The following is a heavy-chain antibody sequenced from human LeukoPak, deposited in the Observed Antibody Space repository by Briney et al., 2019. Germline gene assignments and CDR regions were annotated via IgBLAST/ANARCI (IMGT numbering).Heavy chain of an antibody. CDR3: GDLGSTGTDH. Sequence: GGSLRLSCVASGFTFSPHYMDWVRQSPGQGLEWVGLIRNKADGYTTIYAASVKGRFTISRDDSKNSVYLQMDSLKTEDTAVYYCGDLGSTGTDHWGQGALVTVSS. CDR1: GFTFSPHY. CDR2: IRNKADGYTT. D-gene: IGHD4-17*01. V-gene: IGHV3-72*01. J-gene: IGHJ4*02.